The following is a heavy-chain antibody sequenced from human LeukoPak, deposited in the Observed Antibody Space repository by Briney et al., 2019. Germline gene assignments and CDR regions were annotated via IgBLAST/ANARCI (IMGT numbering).Heavy chain of an antibody. Sequence: LSLTCAVYGGSFSGYYWSWVRQAPGKGLEWVGFIRSKAYGGTTEYAASVKGRFTISRDDPKSIAYLQMNSLKTEDTAVYYCTRDRHYYDSSGYHWGQGTLVTVSS. CDR3: TRDRHYYDSSGYH. D-gene: IGHD3-22*01. J-gene: IGHJ4*02. V-gene: IGHV3-49*04. CDR1: GGSFSGYY. CDR2: IRSKAYGGTT.